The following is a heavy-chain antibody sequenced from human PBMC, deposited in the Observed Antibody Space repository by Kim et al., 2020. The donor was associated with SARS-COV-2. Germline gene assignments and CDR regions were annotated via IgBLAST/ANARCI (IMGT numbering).Heavy chain of an antibody. CDR2: ISSSSSTI. Sequence: GGSLRLSCAASGFTFSSYSMNWVRQAPGKGLEWVSYISSSSSTIYYADSVNGRFTISRDNAKNSLYLQMNSLRAEDTAVYYCARGSYIYYYYGMDVWGQGTTVTVSS. CDR1: GFTFSSYS. D-gene: IGHD2-2*02. V-gene: IGHV3-48*04. CDR3: ARGSYIYYYYGMDV. J-gene: IGHJ6*02.